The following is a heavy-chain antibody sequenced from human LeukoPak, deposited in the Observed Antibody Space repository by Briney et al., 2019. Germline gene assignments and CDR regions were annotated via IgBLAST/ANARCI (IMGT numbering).Heavy chain of an antibody. CDR3: ARDALYSSSSEGDFDY. J-gene: IGHJ4*02. Sequence: GGSLRLSCAASGFKFSNEAMNWVRQAPEKGLEWIATISAPDGSTYYADSVKGRFTISRDNAKNSLYLQMNSLRAEDTAVYYCARDALYSSSSEGDFDYWGQGTLVTVSS. V-gene: IGHV3-23*01. CDR1: GFKFSNEA. CDR2: ISAPDGST. D-gene: IGHD6-6*01.